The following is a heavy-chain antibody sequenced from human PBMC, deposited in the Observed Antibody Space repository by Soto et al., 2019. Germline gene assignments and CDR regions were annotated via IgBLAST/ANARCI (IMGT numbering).Heavy chain of an antibody. V-gene: IGHV3-23*01. CDR1: GFTFSSYG. Sequence: PGVSLRLSCAASGFTFSSYGVSWVRQAPGKGLEWVSAISERGEKTFHADPVEGRFTISRDNSKHTLYLQMNSLRVEDTALYYCAKHLYGKAHFDYWGQGTLVSVSS. CDR3: AKHLYGKAHFDY. D-gene: IGHD3-16*01. CDR2: ISERGEKT. J-gene: IGHJ4*02.